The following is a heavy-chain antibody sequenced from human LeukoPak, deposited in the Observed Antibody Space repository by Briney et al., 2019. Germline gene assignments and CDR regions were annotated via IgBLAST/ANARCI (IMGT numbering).Heavy chain of an antibody. CDR2: IYSGGST. CDR3: ATAATLAYCGGDCYGRFDY. V-gene: IGHV3-53*01. D-gene: IGHD2-21*02. J-gene: IGHJ4*02. Sequence: GGSLRLSCAASGFTVSSNYMSWVRQAPGKGLEWVSVIYSGGSTYYADSVKGRFTISGDNSKNTLYLQMNSLRAEDTAVYYCATAATLAYCGGDCYGRFDYWGQGTLVTVSS. CDR1: GFTVSSNY.